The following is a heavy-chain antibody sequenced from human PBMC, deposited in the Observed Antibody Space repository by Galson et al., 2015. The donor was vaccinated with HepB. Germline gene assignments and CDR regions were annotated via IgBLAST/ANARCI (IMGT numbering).Heavy chain of an antibody. CDR3: ARGQRITMVQGVIQFYAFDI. CDR2: ISGSGGST. V-gene: IGHV3-20*01. Sequence: SLRLSCAASGFTFSSYAMSWVRQAPGKGLEWVSAISGSGGSTGYADSVKGRFTISRDNAKNSLYLQMNSLRAEDTALYHCARGQRITMVQGVIQFYAFDIWGQGTMVTVSS. J-gene: IGHJ3*02. D-gene: IGHD3-10*01. CDR1: GFTFSSYA.